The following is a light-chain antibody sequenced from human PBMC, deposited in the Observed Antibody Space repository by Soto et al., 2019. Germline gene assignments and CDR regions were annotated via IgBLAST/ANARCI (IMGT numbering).Light chain of an antibody. CDR1: QSISSSF. CDR2: GAS. CDR3: QHYGSSPT. J-gene: IGKJ1*01. Sequence: EIVLTQSPGTLSLSPGERATLSCRASQSISSSFLAWYQQKPGQAPRLLIYGASSRATGIPDRISGSGSGTDSTLTISRLEPEDFAVYYCQHYGSSPTFGQGTKVDIK. V-gene: IGKV3-20*01.